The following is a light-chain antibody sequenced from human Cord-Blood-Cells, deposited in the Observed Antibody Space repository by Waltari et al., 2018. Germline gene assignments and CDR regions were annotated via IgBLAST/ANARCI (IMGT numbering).Light chain of an antibody. J-gene: IGKJ1*01. Sequence: EIVLRQSPATLSVSPGERTTLSCRAIQRVSSNLAWYQQKPGQAPRLLIYGASTRATGIPDRFSGTASEPELTLTTSSLQSEHFSVYYSQKYNNWPRTFGQGTKVEIK. CDR2: GAS. V-gene: IGKV3-15*01. CDR1: QRVSSN. CDR3: QKYNNWPRT.